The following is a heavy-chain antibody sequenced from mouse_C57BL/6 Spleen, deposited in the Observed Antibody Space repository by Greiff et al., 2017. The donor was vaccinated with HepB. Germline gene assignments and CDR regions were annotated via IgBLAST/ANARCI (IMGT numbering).Heavy chain of an antibody. V-gene: IGHV1-54*01. CDR1: GYAFTNYL. CDR2: INPGSGGT. J-gene: IGHJ2*01. Sequence: VQLQQSGAELVRPGTSVKVSCKASGYAFTNYLIEWVKQRPGQGLEWIGVINPGSGGTKYNEKFTGKATLTADKSSSNAYMQLSSLTSEDSAVYFCARKWLLYFDYWGQGTTLTVSS. CDR3: ARKWLLYFDY. D-gene: IGHD2-3*01.